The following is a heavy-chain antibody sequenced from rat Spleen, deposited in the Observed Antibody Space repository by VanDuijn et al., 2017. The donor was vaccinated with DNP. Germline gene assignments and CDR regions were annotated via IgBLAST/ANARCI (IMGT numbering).Heavy chain of an antibody. V-gene: IGHV2-19*01. J-gene: IGHJ2*01. CDR3: TREEPRVLSYFSSLFDY. CDR1: GFSLTDYS. Sequence: QVQLKESGPGMVQPSQTLSLTCTVSGFSLTDYSVHWVRQPPGKVLEWMGVIWNTGGTQYNSALKTRLSISKDTSRSQAFLQMNSLQTEDTAIYFCTREEPRVLSYFSSLFDYWGQGVMVTVSS. D-gene: IGHD1-2*01. CDR2: IWNTGGT.